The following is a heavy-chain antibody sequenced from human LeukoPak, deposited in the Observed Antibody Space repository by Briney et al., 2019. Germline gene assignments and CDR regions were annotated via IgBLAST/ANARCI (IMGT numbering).Heavy chain of an antibody. CDR1: GFTFTSNW. CDR2: INQDGGEK. CDR3: ARGRSTGD. V-gene: IGHV3-7*01. Sequence: GGSRRLSCVASGFTFTSNWMTWVRQAPGKGLEWVANINQDGGEKYYVDSVEGRFTISRDNAKNSLYLQMNSLRVEDTAMYYCARGRSTGDWGRGTQVTVSS. J-gene: IGHJ4*02. D-gene: IGHD2-2*01.